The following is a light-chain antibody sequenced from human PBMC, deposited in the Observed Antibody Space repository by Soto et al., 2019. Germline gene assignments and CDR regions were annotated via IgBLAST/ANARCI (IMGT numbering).Light chain of an antibody. Sequence: QSVLTQPASVSGAPVQSITISCTGTSSDVGGFNSVSWYQLRPGTAPKLILYDVVDRPSGVSYRFSGSKSGNTASLTTSGLQAADEADYFCSSYTGTITNVFGSGTKVTVL. V-gene: IGLV2-14*03. J-gene: IGLJ1*01. CDR2: DVV. CDR3: SSYTGTITNV. CDR1: SSDVGGFNS.